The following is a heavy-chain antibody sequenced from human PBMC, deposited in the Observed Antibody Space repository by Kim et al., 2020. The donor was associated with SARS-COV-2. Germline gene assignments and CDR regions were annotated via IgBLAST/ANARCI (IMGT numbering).Heavy chain of an antibody. Sequence: ASVKVSCKVSGYTLTELSMHWVRQAPGKGLEWMGGFDPEDGETIYAQKFQGRVTMTEDTSTDTAYMELSSLRSEDTAVYYRATAEYYDILTGYYPAPRCFDPWGQGTLVTVSS. CDR2: FDPEDGET. CDR1: GYTLTELS. D-gene: IGHD3-9*01. CDR3: ATAEYYDILTGYYPAPRCFDP. J-gene: IGHJ5*02. V-gene: IGHV1-24*01.